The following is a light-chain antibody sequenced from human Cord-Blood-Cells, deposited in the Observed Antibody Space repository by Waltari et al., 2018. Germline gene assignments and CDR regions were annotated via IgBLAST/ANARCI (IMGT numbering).Light chain of an antibody. CDR3: CSYAGSSTWV. J-gene: IGLJ3*02. V-gene: IGLV2-23*01. CDR1: SSDVGSYNL. CDR2: EGS. Sequence: QSVLTQPPSASGTPGQRVTISCSGTSSDVGSYNLVSWYQQHPGKAPKLMIYEGSTRPSGVSNRFSGSKSGNTASLTISGLQAEDEADYYCCSYAGSSTWVFGGGTKLTVL.